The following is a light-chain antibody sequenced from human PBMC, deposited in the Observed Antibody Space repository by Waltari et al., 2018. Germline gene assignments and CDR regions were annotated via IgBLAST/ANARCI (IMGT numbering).Light chain of an antibody. V-gene: IGLV3-10*01. J-gene: IGLJ1*01. Sequence: SYELTQPPSVSVSPGQTARITCSGHELPRKYGYWFQQKSGQAPRLVIYEDTKRPSEIPERFSGSSSGTVATLTITGAQVDDEADYYCYSSDTTGLRVFGSGTTVVVL. CDR3: YSSDTTGLRV. CDR2: EDT. CDR1: ELPRKY.